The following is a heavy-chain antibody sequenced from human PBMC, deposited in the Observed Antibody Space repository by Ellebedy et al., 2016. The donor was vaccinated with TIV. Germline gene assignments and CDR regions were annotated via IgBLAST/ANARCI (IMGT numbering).Heavy chain of an antibody. V-gene: IGHV3-23*01. J-gene: IGHJ4*02. D-gene: IGHD3-10*01. CDR3: AKDRFGELYRIGDY. Sequence: GGSLRLSXAASGFTFSSYAMSWVRQAPGKGLEWVSALSGSGGSTYYADSVKGRFTISRDNSKNTLYLEMNSLRAEDTAVYYCAKDRFGELYRIGDYWGQGTLVTVSS. CDR1: GFTFSSYA. CDR2: LSGSGGST.